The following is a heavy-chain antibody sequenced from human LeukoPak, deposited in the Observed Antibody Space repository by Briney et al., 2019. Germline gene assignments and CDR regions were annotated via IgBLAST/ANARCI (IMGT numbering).Heavy chain of an antibody. CDR1: GGSISSNKYY. Sequence: SETLSLTCTVSGGSISSNKYYWGWIRQPPGKGLEWIGSIYYSGSTYYNPTLKIRVTIFVDTSKNQFSLKLSSVTAADTAVYYCARLETSVTEHDWFDPWGQGTLVTVSS. CDR2: IYYSGST. V-gene: IGHV4-39*01. D-gene: IGHD2-21*02. CDR3: ARLETSVTEHDWFDP. J-gene: IGHJ5*02.